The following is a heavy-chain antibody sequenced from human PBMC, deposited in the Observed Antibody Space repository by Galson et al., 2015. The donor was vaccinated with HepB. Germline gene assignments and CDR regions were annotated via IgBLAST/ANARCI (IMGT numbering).Heavy chain of an antibody. CDR2: INAGNGNT. Sequence: SVKVSCKASGYTFTSYAMHWVRQAPGQRLEWMGWINAGNGNTKYSQKFQGRVTITRDTSASTAYMELSSLRSEGTAVYYCAREEASSGYYYYYYYGMDVWGQGTTVTVSS. V-gene: IGHV1-3*01. D-gene: IGHD3-22*01. J-gene: IGHJ6*02. CDR1: GYTFTSYA. CDR3: AREEASSGYYYYYYYGMDV.